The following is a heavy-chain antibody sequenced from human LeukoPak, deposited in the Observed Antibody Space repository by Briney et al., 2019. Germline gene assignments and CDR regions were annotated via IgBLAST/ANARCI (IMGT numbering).Heavy chain of an antibody. Sequence: GGSLRLSCAASGFTVSSNYMSWVRQAPGKGLEWVSDIYIVGSTYYADSVKGRFTISRDNSKNTLYLQMNSLRAEDTAVYCCARDNYGDYGMDVWGKGTTVTVSS. D-gene: IGHD4-17*01. J-gene: IGHJ6*04. CDR2: IYIVGST. CDR1: GFTVSSNY. V-gene: IGHV3-53*01. CDR3: ARDNYGDYGMDV.